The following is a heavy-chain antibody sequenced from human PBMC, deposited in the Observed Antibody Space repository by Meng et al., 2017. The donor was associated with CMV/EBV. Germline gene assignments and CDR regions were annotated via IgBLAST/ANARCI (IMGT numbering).Heavy chain of an antibody. J-gene: IGHJ4*02. D-gene: IGHD6-19*01. CDR2: IRYDGSNK. Sequence: GGSLRLSCAASGFTFSSYGMHWVRQAPGKGLEWVAFIRYDGSNKYYADSVKGRFTISRDNAKNSLYLQMNSLRAEDTAVYYCARGTYQTGYSSGWSQEFDYWGQGTLVTVSS. CDR3: ARGTYQTGYSSGWSQEFDY. CDR1: GFTFSSYG. V-gene: IGHV3-30*02.